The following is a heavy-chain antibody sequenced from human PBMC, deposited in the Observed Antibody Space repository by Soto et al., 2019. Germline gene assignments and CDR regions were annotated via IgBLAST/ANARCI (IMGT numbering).Heavy chain of an antibody. CDR3: ARLGIGFDILTGYTFDY. D-gene: IGHD3-9*01. V-gene: IGHV4-39*01. CDR1: GGSISSSSYY. J-gene: IGHJ4*02. CDR2: IYYSGST. Sequence: SETLSLTCTVSGGSISSSSYYWGWIRQPPGKGLEWIGSIYYSGSTYYNPSLKSRVTISVDTSKNQFSLKLSSVTAADTAVYYCARLGIGFDILTGYTFDYWGQGTLVTVSS.